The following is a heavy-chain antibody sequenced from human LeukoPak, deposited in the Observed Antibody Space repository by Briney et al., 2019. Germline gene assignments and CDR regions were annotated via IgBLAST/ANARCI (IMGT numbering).Heavy chain of an antibody. CDR2: IIPIFGTT. D-gene: IGHD3-22*01. CDR3: ARGGEANYYDTSGYCLYYY. Sequence: GALVKVSCKASGGTFSNYAISWVRQAPGQGLEWMGRIIPIFGTTNYAQKFQGRVTITTDESTSTAYMELSSLRSEDTAVYYCARGGEANYYDTSGYCLYYYWGQGTLVTVSS. CDR1: GGTFSNYA. V-gene: IGHV1-69*05. J-gene: IGHJ4*02.